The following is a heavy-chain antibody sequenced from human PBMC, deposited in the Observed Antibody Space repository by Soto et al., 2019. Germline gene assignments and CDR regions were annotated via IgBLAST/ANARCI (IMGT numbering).Heavy chain of an antibody. V-gene: IGHV4-34*01. CDR2: INHSGST. J-gene: IGHJ6*02. CDR1: GGSFSGYY. D-gene: IGHD3-10*01. Sequence: QVQLQQWGAGLLKPSETLSLTCAVYGGSFSGYYWSWIRQPPGKGLEWIGEINHSGSTNYNPSLKSRVTISVDTSKNQFSLKLSSVTAADTAVYYCARVKLLWFGDFDYYYGMDVWGQGTTVTVSS. CDR3: ARVKLLWFGDFDYYYGMDV.